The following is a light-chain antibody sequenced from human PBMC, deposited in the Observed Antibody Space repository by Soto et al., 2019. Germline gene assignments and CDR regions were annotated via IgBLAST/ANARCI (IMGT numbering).Light chain of an antibody. Sequence: QLTQSPSFLSASIGDRVTITCRASQGISTYLAWHQQKPGQAPKSLIYGASTLQSGVPSRFSGGGSGTEFTLTISSLQPEDFATYYCQELNSYPRTFGQGTKVEVK. CDR2: GAS. CDR1: QGISTY. CDR3: QELNSYPRT. J-gene: IGKJ1*01. V-gene: IGKV1-9*01.